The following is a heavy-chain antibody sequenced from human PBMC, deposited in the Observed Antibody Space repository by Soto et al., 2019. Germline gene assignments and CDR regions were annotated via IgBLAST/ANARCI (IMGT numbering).Heavy chain of an antibody. CDR2: INPNSGGT. D-gene: IGHD6-6*01. Sequence: ASVQVSCKSSGYTFTGYYMHWVRQAPGQGLEWMGWINPNSGGTNYAPKFQGWVTMTRDMSISTAYMELSRVRSDDTAVYYCARGLSMAGIDVWGQGTTVTVSS. CDR1: GYTFTGYY. V-gene: IGHV1-2*04. J-gene: IGHJ6*02. CDR3: ARGLSMAGIDV.